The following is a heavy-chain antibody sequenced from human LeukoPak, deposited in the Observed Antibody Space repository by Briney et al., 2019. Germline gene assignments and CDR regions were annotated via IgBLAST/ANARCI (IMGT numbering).Heavy chain of an antibody. CDR1: GFTFNSYA. J-gene: IGHJ4*02. CDR2: ITDSGIST. V-gene: IGHV3-23*01. Sequence: GGSLRLSCAASGFTFNSYAMAWVRQAPEKGLEWVSSITDSGISTYYADSVKGRFTISRDNSKNTLYLQMNSLRAEDTAVYYCAKGSRGSYDYWGQGTLVTVPS. D-gene: IGHD1-26*01. CDR3: AKGSRGSYDY.